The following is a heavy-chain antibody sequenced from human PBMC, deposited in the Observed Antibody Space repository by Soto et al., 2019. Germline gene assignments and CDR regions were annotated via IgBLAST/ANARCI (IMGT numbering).Heavy chain of an antibody. J-gene: IGHJ4*02. CDR1: GGTFSSYA. V-gene: IGHV1-69*06. CDR3: ARGGRVAARPQDQLWVDY. Sequence: QVQLVQSGAEVKKPGSSVKVSCKASGGTFSSYAISWVRQAPGQGLEWMGGIIPIFGTANYAQKFQGRVTITAEKSTSTANMELSSLRYEDTAVYYCARGGRVAARPQDQLWVDYWGQGTLVTVSS. D-gene: IGHD6-6*01. CDR2: IIPIFGTA.